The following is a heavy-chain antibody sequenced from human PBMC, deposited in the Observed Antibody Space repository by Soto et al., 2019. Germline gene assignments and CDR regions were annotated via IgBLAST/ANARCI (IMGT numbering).Heavy chain of an antibody. CDR2: IYSGGST. D-gene: IGHD1-20*01. CDR3: ARDNWNYDYYYGMDV. Sequence: GFPRLSCTASGFTVSSNYMSWVRQAPGKGLEWVSVIYSGGSTYYADSVKGRFTISRDNSKNTLYLQMNSLRAEDTAVYYCARDNWNYDYYYGMDVWGQGT. V-gene: IGHV3-66*01. J-gene: IGHJ6*02. CDR1: GFTVSSNY.